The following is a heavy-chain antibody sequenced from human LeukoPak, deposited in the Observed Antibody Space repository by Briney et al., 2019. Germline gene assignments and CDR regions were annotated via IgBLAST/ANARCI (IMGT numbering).Heavy chain of an antibody. Sequence: SETLSLTCTVSGGSISSYYWSWIRQPPGKGLEWIGYIYYSGSTNYNPSLKSRVTISVDTSKNQFSLKLSSVTAADTAVYNCTRARGVAVTTIIANWFDPWGQGTLVTVSS. CDR2: IYYSGST. D-gene: IGHD2-21*02. CDR1: GGSISSYY. J-gene: IGHJ5*02. CDR3: TRARGVAVTTIIANWFDP. V-gene: IGHV4-59*01.